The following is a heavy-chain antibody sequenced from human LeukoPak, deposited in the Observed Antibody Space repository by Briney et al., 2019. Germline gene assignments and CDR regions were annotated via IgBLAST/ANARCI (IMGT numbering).Heavy chain of an antibody. Sequence: PGGSLRLSCAASGFAFSTYAMSWVRQAPGKGLEWVSGISGSGGSTYYADSVKGRFTISRDNSKNILYLQMNSLIAGDTAIYYCAKNRALHEIDYWGQGTLVTVSS. D-gene: IGHD2-21*01. J-gene: IGHJ4*02. V-gene: IGHV3-23*01. CDR1: GFAFSTYA. CDR2: ISGSGGST. CDR3: AKNRALHEIDY.